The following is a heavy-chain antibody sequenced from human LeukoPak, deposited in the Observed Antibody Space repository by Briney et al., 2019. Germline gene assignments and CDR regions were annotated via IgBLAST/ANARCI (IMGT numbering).Heavy chain of an antibody. J-gene: IGHJ5*02. CDR1: GGSFSGYY. V-gene: IGHV4-34*01. CDR3: ARRYCSGGRCYEGFDP. CDR2: INHSGST. D-gene: IGHD2-15*01. Sequence: SETLSLTCAVYGGSFSGYYWSWIRQPPGKGLEWIGEINHSGSTNYNPSLKSRVTISVDTSKNQSSLKLSSVTAADTAVYYCARRYCSGGRCYEGFDPWGQGTLVIVSS.